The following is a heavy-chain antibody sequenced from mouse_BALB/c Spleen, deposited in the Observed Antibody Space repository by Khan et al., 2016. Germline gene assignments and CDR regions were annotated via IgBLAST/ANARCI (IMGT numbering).Heavy chain of an antibody. Sequence: EVELVESGGGLVKPGGSLKLSCAASGFTFSDFYMYWIRQTPEKRLEWVATISHGGRYTYYPDSLKGRFTISRDNAKNNLYLQMTSLKSEDTAIYYCARAGNTYTYWFFDDWGAGTAVTVSS. J-gene: IGHJ1*01. D-gene: IGHD1-1*01. CDR2: ISHGGRYT. V-gene: IGHV5-4*02. CDR1: GFTFSDFY. CDR3: ARAGNTYTYWFFDD.